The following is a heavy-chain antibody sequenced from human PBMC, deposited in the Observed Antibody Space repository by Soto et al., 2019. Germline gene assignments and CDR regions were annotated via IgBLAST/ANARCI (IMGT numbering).Heavy chain of an antibody. CDR2: ISAYNGNT. D-gene: IGHD2-2*02. CDR1: GYTFTSYG. Sequence: QVQLVQSGAEAKKPGASVKVSCKASGYTFTSYGISWVRQAPGQGLEWMGWISAYNGNTNYAQKLQGRVTMTTDTSTSTAYMELRSLRSDDTAVYYCARDLEYCSSTSCYTFFDYWGQGTLVTVSS. CDR3: ARDLEYCSSTSCYTFFDY. V-gene: IGHV1-18*01. J-gene: IGHJ4*02.